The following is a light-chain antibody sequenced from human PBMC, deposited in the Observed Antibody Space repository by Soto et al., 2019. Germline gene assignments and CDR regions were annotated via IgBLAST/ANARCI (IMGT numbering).Light chain of an antibody. J-gene: IGLJ2*01. CDR1: SSDVGSYNF. Sequence: QAVVTQPASVSASPGQSITISCTGTSSDVGSYNFVSWYQQHPGKAPKLMIFDVSVRPSGVSNRFSGSKSGNTASLTISGLQAEDEAHYYCSSYTTASTAIFGGGTKLTVL. CDR3: SSYTTASTAI. CDR2: DVS. V-gene: IGLV2-14*03.